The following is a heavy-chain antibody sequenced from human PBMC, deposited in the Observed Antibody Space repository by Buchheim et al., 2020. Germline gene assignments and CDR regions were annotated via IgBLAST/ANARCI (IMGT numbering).Heavy chain of an antibody. CDR3: ARDYCISTSCYRDY. D-gene: IGHD2-2*02. J-gene: IGHJ4*02. CDR2: IYSGGST. CDR1: GFTVSSNY. Sequence: EVQLVESGGGLVQPGGSLRLSCAASGFTVSSNYMSWVRQAPGKGLEWVSVIYSGGSTYYADSVKGRFTISRDNSKNTLYLQMNSLRAEDTAVYYCARDYCISTSCYRDYWGQGTL. V-gene: IGHV3-66*01.